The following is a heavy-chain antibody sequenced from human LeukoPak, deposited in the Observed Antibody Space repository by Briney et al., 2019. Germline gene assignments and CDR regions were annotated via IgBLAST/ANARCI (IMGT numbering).Heavy chain of an antibody. D-gene: IGHD1-26*01. CDR2: IYYSGST. CDR3: ARRGVGATQLDY. Sequence: SETLSLTCTVSGGSISSYYWSWIRQPPGKGLEWIGYIYYSGSTNYNPSLKSRVTISVDTSKNQFSLKLSSVTAADTAVYYCARRGVGATQLDYWGQGTLVTVSS. CDR1: GGSISSYY. V-gene: IGHV4-59*12. J-gene: IGHJ4*02.